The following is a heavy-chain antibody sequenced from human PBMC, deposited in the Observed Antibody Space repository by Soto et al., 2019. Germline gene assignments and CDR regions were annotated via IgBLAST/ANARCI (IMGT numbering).Heavy chain of an antibody. CDR3: AKTYSSSWYLTQNYFDY. J-gene: IGHJ4*02. Sequence: RLSCAASVFTFDDYAMHWVRQAPGKGLEWVSGISWNSGSIGYADSVKGRFTISRDNAKNSLYLQMNSLRAEDTALYYCAKTYSSSWYLTQNYFDYWGQGTLVTVSS. CDR2: ISWNSGSI. V-gene: IGHV3-9*01. CDR1: VFTFDDYA. D-gene: IGHD6-13*01.